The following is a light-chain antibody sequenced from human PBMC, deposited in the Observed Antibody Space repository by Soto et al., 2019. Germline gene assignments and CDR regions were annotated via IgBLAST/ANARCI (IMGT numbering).Light chain of an antibody. J-gene: IGKJ4*01. CDR3: QQRNNTHT. CDR2: GAS. Sequence: EIVLTQSPGTLSLSPGERSTLSCMASETVSSSYLAWYQQKPGQAPRLLIYGASSRATGIPARLSGSGSGTEFTLTISSLEPEDYPVYYCQQRNNTHTFGGGTKVDIK. CDR1: ETVSSSY. V-gene: IGKV3D-20*02.